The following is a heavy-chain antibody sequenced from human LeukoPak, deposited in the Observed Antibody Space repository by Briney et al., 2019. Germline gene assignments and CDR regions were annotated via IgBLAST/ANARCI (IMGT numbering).Heavy chain of an antibody. CDR2: ISGSGGNA. CDR3: AKRYDFWSGSFNYYNMDV. V-gene: IGHV3-23*01. D-gene: IGHD3-3*01. CDR1: GFSFSSYA. Sequence: GGSLRLSCVGSGFSFSSYAMSWVRQAPGKGLEWVSGISGSGGNAYYADSIKVRFTISRDNSKNTLYLQMNSLRAEDTAVYYCAKRYDFWSGSFNYYNMDVWGQGTTVTVSS. J-gene: IGHJ6*02.